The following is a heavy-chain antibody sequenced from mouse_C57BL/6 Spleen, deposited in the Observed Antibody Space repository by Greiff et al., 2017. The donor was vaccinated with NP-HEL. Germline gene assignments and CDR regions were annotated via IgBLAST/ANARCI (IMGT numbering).Heavy chain of an antibody. D-gene: IGHD4-1*01. J-gene: IGHJ3*01. Sequence: VQLQQPGAELVRPGSSVKLSCKASGYTFTSYWMHWVKQRPIQGLEWIGNIDPSDSETHYNQKFKDKATLTVDKSSSTAYMQLSSLTSEDSAVYYCAREDSTGSGFAYWGQGTLVTVSA. CDR2: IDPSDSET. CDR1: GYTFTSYW. CDR3: AREDSTGSGFAY. V-gene: IGHV1-52*01.